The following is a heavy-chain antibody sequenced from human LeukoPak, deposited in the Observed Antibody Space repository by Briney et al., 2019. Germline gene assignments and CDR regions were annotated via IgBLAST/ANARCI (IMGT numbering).Heavy chain of an antibody. J-gene: IGHJ3*02. D-gene: IGHD2-15*01. CDR1: AFTFSSYW. CDR2: INSDGSST. CDR3: ASGYCSGGSCYSGAFDI. Sequence: GGSLRLSCAASAFTFSSYWMHWVRHAPGKGLVWVSGINSDGSSTSYADSVKGRFTISRDNAKNTLFLQMNSLRAEDTAVYYCASGYCSGGSCYSGAFDIWGQGTMVTVSS. V-gene: IGHV3-74*01.